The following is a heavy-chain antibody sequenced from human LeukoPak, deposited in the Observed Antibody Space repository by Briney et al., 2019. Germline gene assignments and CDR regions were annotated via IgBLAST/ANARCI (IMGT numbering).Heavy chain of an antibody. CDR3: ARAGYSSGWYLY. Sequence: ASVKVSCKASGYTFTSYAMHWVRQAPGQRLEWMGGIIPIFGTANYAQKFQGRVTITADESTSTAYMELSSLRSEDTAVYYCARAGYSSGWYLYWGQGTLVTVSS. CDR1: GYTFTSYA. D-gene: IGHD6-19*01. V-gene: IGHV1-69*13. CDR2: IIPIFGTA. J-gene: IGHJ4*02.